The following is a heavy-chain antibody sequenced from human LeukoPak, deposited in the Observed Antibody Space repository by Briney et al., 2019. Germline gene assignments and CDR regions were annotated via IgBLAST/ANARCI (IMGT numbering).Heavy chain of an antibody. CDR3: ASSSWSRSNWFDP. D-gene: IGHD6-13*01. J-gene: IGHJ5*02. V-gene: IGHV3-66*02. CDR2: IYSGGTT. CDR1: GFTVSSNS. Sequence: PGGSLRLSCAASGFTVSSNSVTWVRQAPGKGLEWVSVIYSGGTTYYADSVKGRFTISRDNSKNTLYLQMNSLRLEDTAVYYCASSSWSRSNWFDPWGQGTLVTVSS.